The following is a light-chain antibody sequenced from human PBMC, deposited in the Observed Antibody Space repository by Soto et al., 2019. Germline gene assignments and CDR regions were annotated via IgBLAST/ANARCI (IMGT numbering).Light chain of an antibody. CDR2: KAS. CDR1: QTISSW. CDR3: QQYNSYPLT. V-gene: IGKV1-5*03. J-gene: IGKJ4*01. Sequence: DIQMTQSPSTLSASVGDRVTSTFRASQTISSWLAWYQQKPGQAPKLLIYKASSLESAVPSRFSGSGSGTEFTLTISGLQPDDFATYYCQQYNSYPLTFGGGTKVDIK.